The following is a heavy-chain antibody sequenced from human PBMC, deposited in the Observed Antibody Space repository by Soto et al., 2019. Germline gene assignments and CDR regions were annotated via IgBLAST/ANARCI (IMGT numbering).Heavy chain of an antibody. CDR2: IPYDGSNK. V-gene: IGHV3-30*18. CDR1: GFTFSSYG. J-gene: IGHJ4*02. CDR3: ANPLMSAMPSLGY. D-gene: IGHD2-2*01. Sequence: GGSLIPSCAASGFTFSSYGRHWVRQAPPEGLEWVAVIPYDGSNKYYADSVKGRFTISRDNSKNTLYLQMNGLRAEDTAVYYCANPLMSAMPSLGYWGQGTLVTVSS.